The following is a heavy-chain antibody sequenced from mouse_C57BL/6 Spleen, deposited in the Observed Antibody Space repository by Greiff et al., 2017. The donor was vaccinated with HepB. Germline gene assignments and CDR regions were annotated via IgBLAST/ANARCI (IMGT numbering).Heavy chain of an antibody. CDR3: TRGQNDYGEGRDAMDY. Sequence: VQLQQSGAELVRPGASVTLSCKASGYTFTDYEMHWVKQTPVHGLEWIGAIDPETGGTAYNQKFKGKAILTADKSSSTAYMELRSLTSEDSAVYHCTRGQNDYGEGRDAMDYWGQGTSVTVSS. D-gene: IGHD2-4*01. CDR2: IDPETGGT. CDR1: GYTFTDYE. J-gene: IGHJ4*01. V-gene: IGHV1-15*01.